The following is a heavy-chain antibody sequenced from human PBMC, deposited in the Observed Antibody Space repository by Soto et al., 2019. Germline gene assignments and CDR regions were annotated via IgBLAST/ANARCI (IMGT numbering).Heavy chain of an antibody. CDR2: ISGSDGST. J-gene: IGHJ4*02. V-gene: IGHV3-23*01. D-gene: IGHD6-13*01. CDR3: AKDRERDAWYEDY. Sequence: EVQLLESGGGLVQPGGSLRLSCVACGFGFSSYAMSWVRQAPGKGLEWVSVISGSDGSTYYADSVKGRFTISRDNSKNTLYLQMNSLRAEDTAVYYCAKDRERDAWYEDYWGQGTLVTVSS. CDR1: GFGFSSYA.